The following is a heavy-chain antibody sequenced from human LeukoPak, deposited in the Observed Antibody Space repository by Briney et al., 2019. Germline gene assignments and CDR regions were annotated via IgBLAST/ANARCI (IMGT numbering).Heavy chain of an antibody. J-gene: IGHJ4*02. CDR2: ISHSGST. Sequence: SETLSLTCVVYGGSFSGYYWSWIRQPPGKGLEWIGEISHSGSTNYNPSLKSRVTISVDTSKNEFSLKLSSVTAADTAVYYCASLYGSGSYYIPTPTWGQGTLVTVSS. V-gene: IGHV4-34*01. CDR3: ASLYGSGSYYIPTPT. D-gene: IGHD3-10*01. CDR1: GGSFSGYY.